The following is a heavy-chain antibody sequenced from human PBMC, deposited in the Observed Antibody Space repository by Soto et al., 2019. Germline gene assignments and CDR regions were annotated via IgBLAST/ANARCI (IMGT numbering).Heavy chain of an antibody. CDR1: GVSVRSYT. Sequence: QRQLQESGPGQVRPSETLSLTCIVSGVSVRSYTWSWVRQPANKGLEWIGRVFSSVSATYNPSLKSRVSISMDTPENRISLKLDSVTAADAGVYFCARDGMTTGDTWGPGTLVTVSS. D-gene: IGHD2-21*02. CDR2: VFSSVSA. J-gene: IGHJ4*02. V-gene: IGHV4-4*07. CDR3: ARDGMTTGDT.